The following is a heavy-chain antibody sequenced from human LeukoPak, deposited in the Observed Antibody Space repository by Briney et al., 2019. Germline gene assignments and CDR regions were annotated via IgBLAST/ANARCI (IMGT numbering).Heavy chain of an antibody. CDR3: AKAPGGDYYDSSGYCLFDS. CDR2: ISGSGVST. Sequence: GGSLRLSCAASGLTFSSYALSWVRQAPGKGLKWVSAISGSGVSTYYGDSVKGRFTISRDHSKNTLYLQMNSLRAEDTAVYYCAKAPGGDYYDSSGYCLFDSWGQGTLVTVSS. D-gene: IGHD3-22*01. J-gene: IGHJ4*02. CDR1: GLTFSSYA. V-gene: IGHV3-23*01.